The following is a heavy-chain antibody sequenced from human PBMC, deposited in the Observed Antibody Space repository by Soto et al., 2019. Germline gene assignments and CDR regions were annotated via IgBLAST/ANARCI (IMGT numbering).Heavy chain of an antibody. V-gene: IGHV3-48*02. CDR3: ARGIAAAGTGFDC. D-gene: IGHD6-13*01. CDR2: ISTSTSTT. J-gene: IGHJ4*02. Sequence: PGGSLRLSCAASGFTFSSYAMHWVRQAPGKGLEWVSDISTSTSTTHYADSEKGRFTVSRDNAKNSLYLQMNSLRDEDTAVYYCARGIAAAGTGFDCWGQGTLVTVSS. CDR1: GFTFSSYA.